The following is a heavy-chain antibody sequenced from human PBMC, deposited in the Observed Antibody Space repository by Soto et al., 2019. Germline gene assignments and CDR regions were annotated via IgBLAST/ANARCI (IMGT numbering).Heavy chain of an antibody. CDR2: VE. J-gene: IGHJ4*02. CDR1: GFLLTTRGMT. D-gene: IGHD3-22*01. V-gene: IGHV2-5*01. Sequence: SGPTLVNPTQIFTLTCTFSGFLLTTRGMTLGWIRQPPGKAPEWLALVEQYNTYLEGRLTFTKDTSKNQVVLTLINMDPVHTATYYSTVIYDSSSGSVFWGQGTLVTVSS. CDR3: TVIYDSSSGSVF.